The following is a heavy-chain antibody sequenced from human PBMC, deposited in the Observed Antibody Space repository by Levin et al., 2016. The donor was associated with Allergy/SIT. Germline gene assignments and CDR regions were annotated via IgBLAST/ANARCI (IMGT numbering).Heavy chain of an antibody. J-gene: IGHJ4*02. CDR3: ARHHYYDSSSPFDF. V-gene: IGHV4-39*01. Sequence: SETLSLTCTVSGGSISSSSYYWVWIRQPPGKGLQWIGSIYYSGYTYYNPSLKSRVTISVDTSKNQFSLQLSSVTAADTAVYYCARHHYYDSSSPFDFWGQGTLVTVSS. CDR1: GGSISSSSYY. CDR2: IYYSGYT. D-gene: IGHD3-22*01.